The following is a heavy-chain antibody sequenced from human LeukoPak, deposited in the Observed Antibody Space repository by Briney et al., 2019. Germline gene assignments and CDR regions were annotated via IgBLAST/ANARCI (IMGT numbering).Heavy chain of an antibody. CDR3: SRDRLGGLDL. V-gene: IGHV3-20*04. CDR1: GFTFEDYG. Sequence: GGSLRLSCAASGFTFEDYGMSWVRHGPGKALEWVSAIDRNGDSTGYADSVKGRFTISRDNDKNSLYLQMNSLRPEDTAVYYCSRDRLGGLDLWGQGTLVTVSS. J-gene: IGHJ5*02. CDR2: IDRNGDST. D-gene: IGHD5-12*01.